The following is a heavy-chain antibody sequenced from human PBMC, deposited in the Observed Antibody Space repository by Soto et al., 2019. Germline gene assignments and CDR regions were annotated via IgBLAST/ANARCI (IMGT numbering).Heavy chain of an antibody. CDR3: ARDVHSSGYVNLLFY. J-gene: IGHJ4*02. V-gene: IGHV3-30-3*01. D-gene: IGHD3-22*01. CDR1: GFTFSSYA. CDR2: ISYDGSNK. Sequence: PGGSLRLSCAASGFTFSSYAMRWVRQAPGKGLEWVAVISYDGSNKYYADSVKGRFTISRDNSKNTLYLQMNSLRAEDTAVYYCARDVHSSGYVNLLFYWGQGTLVTVSS.